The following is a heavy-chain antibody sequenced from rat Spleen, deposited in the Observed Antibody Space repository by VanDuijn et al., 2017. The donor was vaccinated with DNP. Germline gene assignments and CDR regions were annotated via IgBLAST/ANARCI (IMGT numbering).Heavy chain of an antibody. D-gene: IGHD1-2*01. CDR1: GFTFGDYA. V-gene: IGHV5S13*01. Sequence: EVQVVQSGGGLVQPGRSLKLSCATSGFTFGDYAMAWVRQSPKKGLEWVTSISPRGSRTYYPDSMKGRFTISRDDAKNTLYLQMDSLRSEDTATYYCARHGYSSYRFAYWGQGTLVTVSS. J-gene: IGHJ3*01. CDR2: ISPRGSRT. CDR3: ARHGYSSYRFAY.